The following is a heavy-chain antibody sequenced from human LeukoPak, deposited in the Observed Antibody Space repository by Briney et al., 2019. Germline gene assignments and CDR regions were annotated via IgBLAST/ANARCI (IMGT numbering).Heavy chain of an antibody. J-gene: IGHJ4*02. CDR1: GYSFTSYW. CDR3: ARAGYSNRWDGVDY. V-gene: IGHV5-51*01. CDR2: IYPGDSDT. D-gene: IGHD2/OR15-2a*01. Sequence: GESLKISCKGSGYSFTSYWIGWVRQMPGKGLEFMGIIYPGDSDTRYSTSFQGQVTISVDKSINTAYLQWSSLKASDSAMYYCARAGYSNRWDGVDYWGQGTLVTVSS.